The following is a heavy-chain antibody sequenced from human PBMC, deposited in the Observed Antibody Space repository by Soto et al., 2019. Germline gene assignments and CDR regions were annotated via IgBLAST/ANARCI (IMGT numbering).Heavy chain of an antibody. D-gene: IGHD3-22*01. CDR3: ARGPDYYDNSGMTFHV. Sequence: SETLSLTCTVSGGSISSGGYYWSWIRQHPGKGLEWIGYIYYTGSTCYNPSLKSRVTMSVDTSKNQFSLRVSSVTAADTAVYYCARGPDYYDNSGMTFHVWGQGTMVTVSS. V-gene: IGHV4-31*03. CDR2: IYYTGST. J-gene: IGHJ3*01. CDR1: GGSISSGGYY.